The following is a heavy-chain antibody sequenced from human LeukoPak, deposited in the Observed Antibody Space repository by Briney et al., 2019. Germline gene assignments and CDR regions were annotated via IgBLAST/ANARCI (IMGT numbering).Heavy chain of an antibody. Sequence: GGSLRLSCAASGFTFSTYWMSWVRQAPGKGLEWVANINQDGNEKYYVDSVKGRFTISRDNAKNSLCLQMNSLRAGDTAVYYCARQSSGDAFDIWGQGPMVTVSS. CDR3: ARQSSGDAFDI. D-gene: IGHD3-22*01. CDR1: GFTFSTYW. V-gene: IGHV3-7*01. J-gene: IGHJ3*02. CDR2: INQDGNEK.